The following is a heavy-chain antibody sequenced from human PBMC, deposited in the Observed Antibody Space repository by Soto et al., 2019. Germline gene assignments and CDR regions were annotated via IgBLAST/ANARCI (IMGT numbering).Heavy chain of an antibody. CDR2: INHSGST. V-gene: IGHV4-34*01. Sequence: PSETLSLTCAVYGGSFSVYYWSWIRQPPGKGLEWIGEINHSGSTNYNPSLKSRVTISVDTSKNQFSLKLSSVTAADTAVYYCARERVAAAVYYARHYYYGMDVWGQGTKVTVS. CDR3: ARERVAAAVYYARHYYYGMDV. J-gene: IGHJ6*02. CDR1: GGSFSVYY. D-gene: IGHD6-13*01.